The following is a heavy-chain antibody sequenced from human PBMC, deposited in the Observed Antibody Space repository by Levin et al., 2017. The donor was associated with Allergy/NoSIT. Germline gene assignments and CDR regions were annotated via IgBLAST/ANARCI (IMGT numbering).Heavy chain of an antibody. V-gene: IGHV3-73*01. J-gene: IGHJ4*02. CDR2: IRSKANSYAT. CDR1: GFTFSGSA. Sequence: GESLKISCAASGFTFSGSAMHWVRQASGKGLEWVGRIRSKANSYATAYAASVKGRFTISRDDSKNTAYLQMNSLKTEDTAVDYCTSPSSGSYAGRFDYWGQGTLVTVSS. CDR3: TSPSSGSYAGRFDY. D-gene: IGHD1-26*01.